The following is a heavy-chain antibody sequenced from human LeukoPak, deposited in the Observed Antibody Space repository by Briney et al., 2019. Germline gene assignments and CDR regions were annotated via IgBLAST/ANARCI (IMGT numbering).Heavy chain of an antibody. J-gene: IGHJ6*03. CDR1: GGSVSSGSYY. V-gene: IGHV4-61*01. CDR2: IYYSGST. CDR3: ARDLGETYCGGYCYTDYYIDV. D-gene: IGHD2-21*01. Sequence: SETLSLTCTVSGGSVSSGSYYWSWLRQPPGKGLEWIGYIYYSGSTNYNPSLKSRVTISVDTSKNQFSLKLSSVTAADTAVYYWARDLGETYCGGYCYTDYYIDVWGKGTTGTGSS.